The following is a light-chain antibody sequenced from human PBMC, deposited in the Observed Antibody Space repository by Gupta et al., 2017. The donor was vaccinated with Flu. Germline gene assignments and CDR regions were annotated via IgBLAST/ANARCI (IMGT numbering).Light chain of an antibody. CDR1: QSISTSY. CDR3: QHYGSSPLVT. J-gene: IGKJ2*01. Sequence: EMVLPQSLGLLSLSRGEDATLSCRASQSISTSYLAWYQQKPGQAPRLLIYGASSRATGIPDRFSGSGFGTYFSLTISRMEPEDFAVYYCQHYGSSPLVTFGQGTKLEIK. V-gene: IGKV3-20*01. CDR2: GAS.